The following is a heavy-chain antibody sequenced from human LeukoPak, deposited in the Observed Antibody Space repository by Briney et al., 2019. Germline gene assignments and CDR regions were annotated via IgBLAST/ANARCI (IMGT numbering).Heavy chain of an antibody. D-gene: IGHD2-2*01. CDR1: GFAFSSHW. Sequence: PGGSLRLSCAASGFAFSSHWMNWVRQAPGKGLEWVAIINQDGSRKSSADSVKGRFTISRDNAKNLLYLQMNSLRAEDTAVYYCAKAREEVVPAAMQDYWGQGTLVTVSS. V-gene: IGHV3-7*01. CDR2: INQDGSRK. J-gene: IGHJ4*02. CDR3: AKAREEVVPAAMQDY.